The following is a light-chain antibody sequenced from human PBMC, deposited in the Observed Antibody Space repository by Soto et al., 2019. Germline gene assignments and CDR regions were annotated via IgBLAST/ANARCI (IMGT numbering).Light chain of an antibody. CDR3: SSYTSSSPVV. Sequence: QSALTQPASVSGSPGQSITISCTGTSSDVGGYNYVSWYQQHPGKAPKLMIYDVSNRPSGVSNRFSGSKSGNTASLTISGLQAEDEADYYCSSYTSSSPVVFGGGTALTLL. J-gene: IGLJ2*01. V-gene: IGLV2-14*01. CDR2: DVS. CDR1: SSDVGGYNY.